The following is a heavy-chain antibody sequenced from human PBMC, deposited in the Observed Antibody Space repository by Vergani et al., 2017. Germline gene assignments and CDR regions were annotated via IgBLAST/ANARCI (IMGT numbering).Heavy chain of an antibody. CDR3: ARARGKNVTTLSRYFDY. CDR1: GGSISSYY. Sequence: QVQLQQWGAGLVKPSQTLSLTCTVSGGSISSYYWSWIRQPPGKGLEWIGYIYYSGSTNYNPSLKSRVTISVDTSKNQFSLKLSSVTAADTAVYYCARARGKNVTTLSRYFDYWGQGTLVTGSS. D-gene: IGHD4-17*01. J-gene: IGHJ4*02. V-gene: IGHV4-59*01. CDR2: IYYSGST.